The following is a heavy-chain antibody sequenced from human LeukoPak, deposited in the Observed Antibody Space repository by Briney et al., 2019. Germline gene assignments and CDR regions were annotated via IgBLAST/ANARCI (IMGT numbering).Heavy chain of an antibody. CDR1: GYTFTGYY. V-gene: IGHV1-2*02. D-gene: IGHD3-10*01. CDR2: INPNSGGT. Sequence: GSVKVSCKASGYTFTGYYMHWVRQAPGQGLEWMGWINPNSGGTNYAQKFQGRVTVTRDTSISTAYMELSRLRSDDTAMYYCARGWLGESFDYWGQGTLVTVPS. J-gene: IGHJ4*02. CDR3: ARGWLGESFDY.